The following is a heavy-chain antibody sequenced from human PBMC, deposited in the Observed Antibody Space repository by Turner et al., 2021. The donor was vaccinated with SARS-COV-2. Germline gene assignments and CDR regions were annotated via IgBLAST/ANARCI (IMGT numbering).Heavy chain of an antibody. Sequence: QVPLPESGPGLLKPSETLSLTCTVSGGSINRDFWSWIRQSPAKGLEWIGYTYYGWGTNYNPVLKGRSTMSVNTSKNQLTVRLTSMTAADTAMYYCARELRFYWFDPWGHGTLVTVS. J-gene: IGHJ5*02. CDR1: GGSINRDF. CDR2: TYYGWGT. D-gene: IGHD3-3*01. V-gene: IGHV4-59*01. CDR3: ARELRFYWFDP.